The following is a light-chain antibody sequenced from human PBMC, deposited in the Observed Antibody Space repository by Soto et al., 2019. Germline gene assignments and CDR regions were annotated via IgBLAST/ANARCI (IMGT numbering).Light chain of an antibody. V-gene: IGKV1-39*01. J-gene: IGKJ2*01. CDR1: QNIRTY. Sequence: DIQMTQSPYSLSASLGDSVTITCRASQNIRTYLNWYQQKPGRAPKLLNHSASALPSGVPSRFSGCGSGTESTLTMSGLQPEDFASYYCQQGHSTPYTFGQGTKVEIK. CDR2: SAS. CDR3: QQGHSTPYT.